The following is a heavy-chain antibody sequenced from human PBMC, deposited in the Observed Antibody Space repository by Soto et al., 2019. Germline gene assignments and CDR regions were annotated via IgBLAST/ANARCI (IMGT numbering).Heavy chain of an antibody. CDR3: ARVGSPGYCSGGYCPPPDY. Sequence: GGSLRLSCAASGFTFSTSTMNWVRQAPGQGLEWVSSISSSSTYTYYAASVKGRFTISRDNAKNSMYLQMNSLRAEDTAVYYCARVGSPGYCSGGYCPPPDYWGQGTLVTVSS. D-gene: IGHD2-15*01. V-gene: IGHV3-21*01. J-gene: IGHJ4*02. CDR2: ISSSSTYT. CDR1: GFTFSTST.